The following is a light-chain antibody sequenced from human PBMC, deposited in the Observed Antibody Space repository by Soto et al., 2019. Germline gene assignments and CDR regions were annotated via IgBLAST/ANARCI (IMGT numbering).Light chain of an antibody. V-gene: IGKV3-20*01. CDR1: QSVSSSY. CDR2: GAS. J-gene: IGKJ4*01. Sequence: EIVLTQSPGTLSLSPGERATLSCRASQSVSSSYLAWYQQKPGQAPRLLIYGASSRATGIPDRFSGSVSGTDFTLTISRLEPEDFAVYYCQHYGSSPLTFGGGTKVESK. CDR3: QHYGSSPLT.